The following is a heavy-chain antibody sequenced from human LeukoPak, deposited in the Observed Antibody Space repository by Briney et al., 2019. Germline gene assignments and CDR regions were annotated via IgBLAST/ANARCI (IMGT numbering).Heavy chain of an antibody. CDR2: ISYDGSNK. Sequence: QSGGSLRLPCAASGFTFSSYAMHWVRQAPGKGLEWVAVISYDGSNKYYADSVKGRFTISRDNSKNTLYLQMNSLRAEDTAVYYCAREVIAELYFDYWGQGTLVTVSS. J-gene: IGHJ4*02. D-gene: IGHD6-13*01. CDR3: AREVIAELYFDY. CDR1: GFTFSSYA. V-gene: IGHV3-30-3*01.